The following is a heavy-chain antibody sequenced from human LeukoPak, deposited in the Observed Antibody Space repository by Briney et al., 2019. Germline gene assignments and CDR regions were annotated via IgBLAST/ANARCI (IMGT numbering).Heavy chain of an antibody. CDR1: GFTFDDYA. J-gene: IGHJ4*02. CDR2: ISWNSGSI. CDR3: AKLTAIFGVEDY. Sequence: PGRSLRLSCAASGFTFDDYAMHWVRQAPGRGLEWVSGISWNSGSIGYADSVKGRFTISRDNAKNSLYLQMNSLRAEDTAVYYCAKLTAIFGVEDYWGQGTLVTVSS. V-gene: IGHV3-9*01. D-gene: IGHD3-3*01.